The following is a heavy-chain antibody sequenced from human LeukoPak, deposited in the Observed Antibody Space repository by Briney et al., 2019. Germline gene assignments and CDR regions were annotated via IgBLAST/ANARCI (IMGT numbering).Heavy chain of an antibody. CDR1: GFTVSSNY. Sequence: GGSLRLSCAASGFTVSSNYMNWVRQAPGKGLEWVSVIYSGGSTYYADSVKGRFTISRDNAKNSLYLQMNSLRAEDTAVYYCARDREEYYDGSGSHSYYYYGMDVWGQGTTVTVSS. V-gene: IGHV3-66*01. CDR2: IYSGGST. CDR3: ARDREEYYDGSGSHSYYYYGMDV. D-gene: IGHD3-10*01. J-gene: IGHJ6*02.